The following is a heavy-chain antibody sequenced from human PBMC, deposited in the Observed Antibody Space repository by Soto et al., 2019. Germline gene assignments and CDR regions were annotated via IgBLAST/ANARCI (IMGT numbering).Heavy chain of an antibody. V-gene: IGHV3-23*01. CDR1: GFTFSTFD. CDR2: FSGSGDTT. CDR3: ARDPPNIYGDYKANPNWFDP. Sequence: PGGSLRLSCAASGFTFSTFDMSWVRQAPGKGLEWLSVFSGSGDTTYYADSVKGRFTISRDNSNNTLYLQMNSLRAEDTAVYYCARDPPNIYGDYKANPNWFDPWGQGTLVTVSS. J-gene: IGHJ5*02. D-gene: IGHD4-17*01.